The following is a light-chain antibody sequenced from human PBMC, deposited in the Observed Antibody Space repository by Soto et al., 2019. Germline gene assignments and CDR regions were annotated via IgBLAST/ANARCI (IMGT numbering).Light chain of an antibody. CDR3: SSYTSSSTLV. Sequence: QSVLTQPASVSGSPGQSITISCTGTSSDVGGYNFVSWYQHHPDKAPKLMIYEVSNRPSGVSNRFSGSKSGNTASLTISGLHSEDEADYYCSSYTSSSTLVFGGGTKVTVL. V-gene: IGLV2-14*01. J-gene: IGLJ2*01. CDR2: EVS. CDR1: SSDVGGYNF.